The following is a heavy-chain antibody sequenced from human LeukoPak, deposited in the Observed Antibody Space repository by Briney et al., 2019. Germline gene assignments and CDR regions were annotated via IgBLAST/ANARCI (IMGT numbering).Heavy chain of an antibody. J-gene: IGHJ4*02. V-gene: IGHV1-69*13. CDR3: ARIKPGDSSGWYRNPYYFDY. Sequence: GASVKVSCKASGGTFSSYAISWVRQAPGQGLEWMGGIIPIFGTANYAQKFQGRVTITADESTSTAYMELSSLRSEDTAVYYCARIKPGDSSGWYRNPYYFDYWGQGTLVTVSS. D-gene: IGHD6-13*01. CDR1: GGTFSSYA. CDR2: IIPIFGTA.